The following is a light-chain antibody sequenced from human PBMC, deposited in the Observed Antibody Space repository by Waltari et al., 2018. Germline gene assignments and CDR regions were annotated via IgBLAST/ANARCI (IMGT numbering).Light chain of an antibody. J-gene: IGLJ3*02. Sequence: QSALTQPRSVSGSPGPSVTTSCTGTSYDVGGYNYVSWYQQYPGKAPKVMIYDVSKRPSGVTDRFSGSKSGNTASLTISGLQAEDEADYYCCSFAGTSWVFGGGTKVTVL. CDR3: CSFAGTSWV. CDR2: DVS. CDR1: SYDVGGYNY. V-gene: IGLV2-11*01.